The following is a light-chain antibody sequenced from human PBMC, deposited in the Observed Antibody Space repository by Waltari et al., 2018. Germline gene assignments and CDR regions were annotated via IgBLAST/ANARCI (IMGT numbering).Light chain of an antibody. V-gene: IGLV2-8*01. CDR3: ASYTGSDNSKI. CDR2: EVS. Sequence: QSALTQPPSASGSPGQSVTISCTGTSNDVGGDSPVSWYHRHPGKAPKVMIYEVSKRPSGVPDRFSGSKSGNTASLTVSGLQAEDEADYYCASYTGSDNSKIFGGGTKLTVL. J-gene: IGLJ2*01. CDR1: SNDVGGDSP.